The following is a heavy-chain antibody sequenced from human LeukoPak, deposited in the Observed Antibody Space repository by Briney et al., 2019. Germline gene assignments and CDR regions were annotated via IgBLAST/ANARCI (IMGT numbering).Heavy chain of an antibody. CDR2: ISSSSGYI. V-gene: IGHV3-21*06. CDR3: VREGTGVLRYLAY. D-gene: IGHD3-9*01. CDR1: GFTFGSYS. J-gene: IGHJ4*02. Sequence: GGSPRLSCAGSGFTFGSYSMNWVRQAPGKGLEWVSSISSSSGYINYADSVKGRFTISRDNAKNSLFLQMNSLRVGDTAVYFCVREGTGVLRYLAYWGQGSLVTVSS.